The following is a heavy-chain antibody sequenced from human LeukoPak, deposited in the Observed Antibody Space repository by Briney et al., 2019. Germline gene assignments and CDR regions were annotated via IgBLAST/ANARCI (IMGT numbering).Heavy chain of an antibody. CDR3: ARGGIQLWFRPAYYYGMDV. J-gene: IGHJ6*02. D-gene: IGHD5-18*01. CDR2: IYYSGST. Sequence: SETLSLTCTVSGGSISSSSYYWGWIRQPPGKGLEWIGSIYYSGSTYYNPSLKSRVTISVDTSKNQFSLKLSSVTAADTAVYYCARGGIQLWFRPAYYYGMDVWGQGTTVTVSS. V-gene: IGHV4-39*07. CDR1: GGSISSSSYY.